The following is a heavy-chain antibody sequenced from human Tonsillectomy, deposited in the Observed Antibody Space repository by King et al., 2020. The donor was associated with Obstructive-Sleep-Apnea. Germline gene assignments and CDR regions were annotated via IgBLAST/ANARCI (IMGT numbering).Heavy chain of an antibody. CDR2: IYHMGST. Sequence: VQLQESGPGLVKPSGTLSLTCAVSGGSISSSNWWSWVRQPPGKGLEWIGEIYHMGSTNYNPSLKCRVTLSVDKSKNQFSLKLSSVTAADTAVYYCASKPYYYDSSGYYYGFDYWGQGTLVTVSS. CDR3: ASKPYYYDSSGYYYGFDY. CDR1: GGSISSSNW. D-gene: IGHD3-22*01. J-gene: IGHJ4*02. V-gene: IGHV4-4*02.